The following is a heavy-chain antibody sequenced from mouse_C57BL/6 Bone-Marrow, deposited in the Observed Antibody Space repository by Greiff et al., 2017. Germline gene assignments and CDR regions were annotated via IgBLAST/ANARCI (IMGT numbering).Heavy chain of an antibody. V-gene: IGHV1-54*01. D-gene: IGHD4-1*01. CDR1: GYAFTNYL. CDR2: INPGSGGT. Sequence: QVQLQQSGAELVRPGTSVKVSCKASGYAFTNYLIEWVKQRPGQGLEWIGVINPGSGGTNYNEKFKGKATLTADKSSSTAYMQLSSLTSEDSAVYFCARETGKRGYLDYWGQGTTLTVSS. CDR3: ARETGKRGYLDY. J-gene: IGHJ2*01.